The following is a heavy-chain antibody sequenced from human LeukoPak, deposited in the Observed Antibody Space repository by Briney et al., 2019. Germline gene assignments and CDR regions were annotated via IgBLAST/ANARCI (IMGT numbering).Heavy chain of an antibody. CDR3: ARRYCSNSSCLFDY. Sequence: GGSLRLSCAVSGFTFSTKSMNWVRQAPGKGLEWVSYITADSGTTYYADSVKGRFTISRDNAKNSLYLQMNSLRVEDTAVYFCARRYCSNSSCLFDYWGQGTLVTVSS. D-gene: IGHD2-2*01. CDR1: GFTFSTKS. V-gene: IGHV3-48*04. J-gene: IGHJ4*02. CDR2: ITADSGTT.